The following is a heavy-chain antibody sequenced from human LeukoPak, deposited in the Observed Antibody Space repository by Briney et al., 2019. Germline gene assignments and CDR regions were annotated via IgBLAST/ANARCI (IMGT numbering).Heavy chain of an antibody. V-gene: IGHV1-18*04. J-gene: IGHJ6*04. Sequence: GASVKLSCKASGYTFTSYGISWVRQAPGQGLEWMGWISAYNGNTNYAQKLQGRVTMTTDTSKSTAYMELRSLRSDDTAVYYCARIGAYDYVWGSYRPNYYYYGMDVWGKGTTVTVSS. D-gene: IGHD3-16*02. CDR3: ARIGAYDYVWGSYRPNYYYYGMDV. CDR2: ISAYNGNT. CDR1: GYTFTSYG.